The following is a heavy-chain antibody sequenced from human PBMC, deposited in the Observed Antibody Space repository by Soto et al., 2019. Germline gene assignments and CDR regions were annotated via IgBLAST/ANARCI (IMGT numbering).Heavy chain of an antibody. V-gene: IGHV3-30*18. D-gene: IGHD3-16*02. Sequence: QVPLVESGGGVVQPGTSLRLSCAASGFTFSSYAMHWVRQAPGKGLEWVAIMSYDGNNQYYADSVKGRFTISRDNLKNTVHLQMNSLRVEDTAVYYCAKALGELSPESFDYWGQGILVSVSS. CDR1: GFTFSSYA. J-gene: IGHJ4*02. CDR2: MSYDGNNQ. CDR3: AKALGELSPESFDY.